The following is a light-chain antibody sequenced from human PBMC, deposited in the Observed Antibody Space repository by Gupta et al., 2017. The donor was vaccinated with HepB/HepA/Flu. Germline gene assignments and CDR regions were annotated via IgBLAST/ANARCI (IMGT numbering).Light chain of an antibody. CDR1: SSDVGGYNY. V-gene: IGLV2-14*03. Sequence: QSALTQPASVSGSPGQSITISCTGTSSDVGGYNYVSWYQQHPGKAPKLMIYDVSNRPSGVSNRFSGSKSGNTASLTISGLQAEDEADYDCSSYTSSSTLVGCGGGTKMT. J-gene: IGLJ2*01. CDR2: DVS. CDR3: SSYTSSSTLVG.